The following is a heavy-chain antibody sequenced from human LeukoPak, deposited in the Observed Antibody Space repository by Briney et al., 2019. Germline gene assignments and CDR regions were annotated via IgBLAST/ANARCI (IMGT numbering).Heavy chain of an antibody. CDR3: AKLVLGYCSGGSCYSDAFDI. Sequence: GGSLRLSCVASGFTFSSYWMTWVRQAPGKGLEWVANIKTDGSQIYYVDSVKGRFTISRDNAKNSLYLQMNSLRAEDTAVYYCAKLVLGYCSGGSCYSDAFDIWGQGTMVTVSS. CDR2: IKTDGSQI. V-gene: IGHV3-7*03. D-gene: IGHD2-15*01. J-gene: IGHJ3*02. CDR1: GFTFSSYW.